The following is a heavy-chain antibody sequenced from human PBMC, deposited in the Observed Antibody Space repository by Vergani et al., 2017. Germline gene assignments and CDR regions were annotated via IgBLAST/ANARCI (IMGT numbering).Heavy chain of an antibody. V-gene: IGHV3-33*01. D-gene: IGHD3-10*01. CDR1: GFTFSSYA. J-gene: IGHJ6*03. CDR3: VREGAYYGSTTCRSPSDVHYDHMDV. CDR2: IYYDGSKK. Sequence: QVQLVESGGGVVQPGRSLRLSCTSSGFTFSSYAMHWVRQAPGKGLAWVAIIYYDGSKKYYVDSVKGRFTISRDNSRNTLDLLMSSLRAEDTAIYYCVREGAYYGSTTCRSPSDVHYDHMDVWGEGP.